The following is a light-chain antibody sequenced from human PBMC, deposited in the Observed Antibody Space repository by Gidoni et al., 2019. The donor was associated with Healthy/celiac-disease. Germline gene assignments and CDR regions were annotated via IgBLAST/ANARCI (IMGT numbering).Light chain of an antibody. Sequence: YELTQPPSVSGSPGQTASITCSGDKLGDKYACWYQQKPGKSPVLVIYQDSKRPSGIPERFSGSNSGNTATLTISGTQAMDEADYYCQAWDSSTVVFGGGTKLTVL. J-gene: IGLJ2*01. CDR1: KLGDKY. CDR2: QDS. CDR3: QAWDSSTVV. V-gene: IGLV3-1*01.